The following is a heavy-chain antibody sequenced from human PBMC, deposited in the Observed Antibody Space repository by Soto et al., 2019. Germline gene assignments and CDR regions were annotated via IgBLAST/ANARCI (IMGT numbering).Heavy chain of an antibody. D-gene: IGHD6-6*01. CDR1: GFTFSKFG. CDR2: VSYDGSYK. J-gene: IGHJ4*02. CDR3: ARGTSSIAARPKGIPDY. V-gene: IGHV3-30*03. Sequence: GGSLRLSCEASGFTFSKFGIHWVRQAPGKGLEWVAVVSYDGSYKYYADSVKGRFTISRDNSKNTLYLQMNSLRAEDTAVYYCARGTSSIAARPKGIPDYWGQGTLVTVSS.